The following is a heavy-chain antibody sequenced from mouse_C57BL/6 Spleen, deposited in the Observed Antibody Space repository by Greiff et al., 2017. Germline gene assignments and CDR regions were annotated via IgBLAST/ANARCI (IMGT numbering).Heavy chain of an antibody. V-gene: IGHV1-82*01. CDR2: IYPGDGDT. J-gene: IGHJ1*03. CDR1: GYAFSSSW. CDR3: ARSHWYFDV. Sequence: QVQLQQSGPELVKPGASVKISCKASGYAFSSSWMNWVKQRPGKGLEWIGRIYPGDGDTNYNGKFKGKATLTADKSSSTAYMQLSSLTSEDSAVYFCARSHWYFDVWGTGTTVTVSS.